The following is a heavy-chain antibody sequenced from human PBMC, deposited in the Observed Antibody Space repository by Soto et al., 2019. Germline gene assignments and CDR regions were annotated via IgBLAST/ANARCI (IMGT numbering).Heavy chain of an antibody. Sequence: GSLRLSCAASGFTVSSNYMSWVRQAPGKGLEWVSVIYSGGSTYHADSVKGRFTISRDNSKNTLYLQMNSLRAEDTAVYYCAKDIIVIPGAKRFDYWGQGALVTVSS. CDR3: AKDIIVIPGAKRFDY. CDR2: IYSGGST. J-gene: IGHJ4*02. V-gene: IGHV3-66*01. D-gene: IGHD3-16*02. CDR1: GFTVSSNY.